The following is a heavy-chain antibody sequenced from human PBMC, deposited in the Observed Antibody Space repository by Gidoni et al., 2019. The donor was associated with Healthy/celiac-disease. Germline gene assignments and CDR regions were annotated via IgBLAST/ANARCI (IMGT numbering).Heavy chain of an antibody. Sequence: QVQLVASGGGVVQPGRSLRLSCAASGFTFSSYGMPWARQAPGQGREWVAVISYDGSTKYYADSVKGRFTISRDNSKNTLYLQMNSLRAEDTAVYYCAKDRADYDFWSGYYPSYGMDVWGQGTTVTVSS. CDR3: AKDRADYDFWSGYYPSYGMDV. V-gene: IGHV3-30*18. CDR1: GFTFSSYG. D-gene: IGHD3-3*01. J-gene: IGHJ6*02. CDR2: ISYDGSTK.